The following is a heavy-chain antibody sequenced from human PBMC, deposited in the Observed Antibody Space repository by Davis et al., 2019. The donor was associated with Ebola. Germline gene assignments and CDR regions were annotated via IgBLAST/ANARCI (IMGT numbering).Heavy chain of an antibody. V-gene: IGHV3-23*01. CDR2: ISGSGGST. D-gene: IGHD2-15*01. CDR1: GFTFSSYA. Sequence: PGGSLRLSCAASGFTFSSYAMSWVRQAPGKGLEWVSAISGSGGSTYYADSVKGRFTISRDNSKNTLYLQMNSLRAEDTALYYCAKDISSGGSRYGMDVWGKGTTVTVSS. J-gene: IGHJ6*04. CDR3: AKDISSGGSRYGMDV.